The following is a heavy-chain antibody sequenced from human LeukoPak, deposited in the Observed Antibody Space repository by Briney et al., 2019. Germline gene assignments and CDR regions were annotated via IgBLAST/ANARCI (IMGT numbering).Heavy chain of an antibody. J-gene: IGHJ6*03. Sequence: GASVKVSCKASGYTFTGYDMHWVRQAPGQGLEWMGWINPNSGGTNYAQKFQGRVTMTRDTSISTAYMELSRLRSDDTAVYYCARIPDYGDYPSYYYMDVWGKGTTVTVSS. D-gene: IGHD4-17*01. CDR1: GYTFTGYD. CDR3: ARIPDYGDYPSYYYMDV. CDR2: INPNSGGT. V-gene: IGHV1-2*02.